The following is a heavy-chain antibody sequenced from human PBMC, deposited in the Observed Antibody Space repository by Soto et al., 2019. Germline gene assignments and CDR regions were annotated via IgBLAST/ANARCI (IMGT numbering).Heavy chain of an antibody. J-gene: IGHJ6*01. Sequence: ASVKVSCKASGYTFTSYSMHWVRQAPGQGLEWMGIINPSSGRTSYAQNFQGRVTMTSDTSTSIVYMEMRSLKSEDTAVYYCARAHHFGFTFYVMDVWGQGTPVT. CDR3: ARAHHFGFTFYVMDV. CDR2: INPSSGRT. CDR1: GYTFTSYS. D-gene: IGHD3-3*01. V-gene: IGHV1-46*01.